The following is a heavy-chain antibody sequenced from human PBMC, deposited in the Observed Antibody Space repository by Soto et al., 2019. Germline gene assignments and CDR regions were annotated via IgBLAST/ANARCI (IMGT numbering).Heavy chain of an antibody. CDR1: GGTFSSYA. CDR3: ARDSDYGGNYYYYGMDV. CDR2: IIPILGIA. J-gene: IGHJ6*02. V-gene: IGHV1-69*04. D-gene: IGHD4-17*01. Sequence: ASVKVSCKASGGTFSSYAISWVRQAPGQGLEWMGRIIPILGIANYAQKFQGRVTITADKSTSTAYMELSSLRSEDTAVYYCARDSDYGGNYYYYGMDVWGQGTTVTVSS.